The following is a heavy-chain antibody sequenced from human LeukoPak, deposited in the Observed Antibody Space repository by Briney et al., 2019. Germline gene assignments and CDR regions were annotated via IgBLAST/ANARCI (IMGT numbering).Heavy chain of an antibody. CDR3: ARVGHWVWFGEFSFDY. J-gene: IGHJ4*02. Sequence: PGGSLRHSCAASGFTLSNYAMSWVRPAPGKGLEWVGYIYYSRSNNYNPSLKSRVTISVDTSKNQFSLKLSSVTAADTGVYYCARVGHWVWFGEFSFDYWGQGTLVTVSS. CDR1: GFTLSNYA. CDR2: IYYSRSN. V-gene: IGHV4-59*01. D-gene: IGHD3-10*01.